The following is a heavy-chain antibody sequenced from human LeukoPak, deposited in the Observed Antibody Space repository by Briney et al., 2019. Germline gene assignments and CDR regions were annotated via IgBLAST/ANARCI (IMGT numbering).Heavy chain of an antibody. CDR1: GGSFSDYW. CDR2: VNHSGST. J-gene: IGHJ3*02. CDR3: GRVRAGSSSPSVRDVFDI. Sequence: KTSETLSLTCAVYGGSFSDYWWTWIRQSPGKGLEWIGEVNHSGSTNFNPSLKSRVTISVDTSKNQFSLKLSSVTAADTAVYYCGRVRAGSSSPSVRDVFDIWGKGTMVTVSS. V-gene: IGHV4-34*01. D-gene: IGHD6-6*01.